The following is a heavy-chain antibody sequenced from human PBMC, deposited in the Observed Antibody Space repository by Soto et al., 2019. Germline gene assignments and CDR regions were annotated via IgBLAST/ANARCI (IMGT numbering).Heavy chain of an antibody. CDR2: ISGSGGST. D-gene: IGHD2-21*01. CDR1: GFTFSSYA. V-gene: IGHV3-23*01. Sequence: GGSLRLSCAASGFTFSSYAMTWVRQAPGKGLEWVSAISGSGGSTYYADSVKGRFTISRDNSKNTLYLQLDSLTGADTAVYYCARAKAVVIAALDIWGQGTMVTVSS. CDR3: ARAKAVVIAALDI. J-gene: IGHJ3*02.